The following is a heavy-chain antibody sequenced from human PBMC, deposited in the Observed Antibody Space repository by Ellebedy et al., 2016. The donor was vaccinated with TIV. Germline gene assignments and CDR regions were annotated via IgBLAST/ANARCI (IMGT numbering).Heavy chain of an antibody. V-gene: IGHV3-7*01. CDR2: IKQDGSEK. CDR3: GRAIGSGSCY. CDR1: GFSLSSYW. D-gene: IGHD3-10*01. Sequence: GESLKISCAASGFSLSSYWMHWVRQTPGKGLEWVANIKQDGSEKYYVDSVKGRFTISRDNAKNSRYLQMNSLRAEDTAVYFCGRAIGSGSCYWGQGTLVTVSS. J-gene: IGHJ4*02.